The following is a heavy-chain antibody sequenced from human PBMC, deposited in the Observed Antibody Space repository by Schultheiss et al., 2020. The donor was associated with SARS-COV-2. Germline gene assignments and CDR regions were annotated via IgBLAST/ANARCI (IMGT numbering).Heavy chain of an antibody. CDR2: ISYDGSNK. V-gene: IGHV3-30-3*01. Sequence: GESLKISCAASGFTFSSYAMHWVRQAPGKGLEWVAVISYDGSNKYYADSVKGRFTISRDNSKNTLYLQMNSLRAEDTAVYYCARDRSYCSSTSCYTGIDYWGQGTLVTVSS. J-gene: IGHJ4*02. D-gene: IGHD2-2*02. CDR3: ARDRSYCSSTSCYTGIDY. CDR1: GFTFSSYA.